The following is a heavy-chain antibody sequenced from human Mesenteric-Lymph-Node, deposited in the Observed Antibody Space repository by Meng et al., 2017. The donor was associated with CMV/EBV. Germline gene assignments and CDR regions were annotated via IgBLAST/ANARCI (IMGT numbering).Heavy chain of an antibody. CDR2: INDGRGNT. Sequence: SGYTFSEYAIDWVGQAPGQRLEWLGRINDGRGNTDYSQRFQGRIIVTRDTSATTAYMELSSLRSEDTALYYCARGGYYGSGMDYYFDYWGQGTLVTVSS. J-gene: IGHJ4*02. CDR1: GYTFSEYA. CDR3: ARGGYYGSGMDYYFDY. D-gene: IGHD3-10*01. V-gene: IGHV1-3*01.